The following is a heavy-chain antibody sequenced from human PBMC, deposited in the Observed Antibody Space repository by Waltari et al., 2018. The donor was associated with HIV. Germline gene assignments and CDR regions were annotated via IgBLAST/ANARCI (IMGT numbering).Heavy chain of an antibody. CDR3: ARAGAVAGPYYFDY. D-gene: IGHD6-13*01. J-gene: IGHJ4*02. Sequence: EVQLVESGGGLVQPGGSLRLPCAAPGFPFSSYGVNWVLRAPVKGLEWVSSISGTSTYIFYADSVKGRFTISRDNAKNALYLQMNSLRAEDTAVYYCARAGAVAGPYYFDYWGQGTLVTVSS. CDR1: GFPFSSYG. CDR2: ISGTSTYI. V-gene: IGHV3-21*01.